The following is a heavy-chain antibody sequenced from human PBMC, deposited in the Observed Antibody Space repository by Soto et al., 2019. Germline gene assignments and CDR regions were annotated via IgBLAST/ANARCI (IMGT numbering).Heavy chain of an antibody. V-gene: IGHV1-69*01. CDR2: IIPIFGTA. J-gene: IGHJ4*02. CDR3: ARDGGRHSGGIDY. Sequence: QVQLVQSGAEVKKPGSSVKVSCKASGGTFSSYSINWVRQAPGQGLEWMGEIIPIFGTATYGQKFQGRVTITADEPMSTAYMELSSLRSEDPAVYYCARDGGRHSGGIDYWGQGTLVTVSS. D-gene: IGHD1-26*01. CDR1: GGTFSSYS.